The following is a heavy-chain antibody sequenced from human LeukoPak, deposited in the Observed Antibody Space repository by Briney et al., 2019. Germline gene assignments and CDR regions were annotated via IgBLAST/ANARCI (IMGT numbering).Heavy chain of an antibody. Sequence: ASVKVSCKASGYTFTGYYIHWVRQAPGQGLEWMGWINPNSGRTNYAQKFQGRVTMTRDTSINTAYMEFSSLRSDDTAVYYCARVKGGYYLIDYWGQGTLVTVSS. V-gene: IGHV1-2*02. CDR2: INPNSGRT. CDR3: ARVKGGYYLIDY. D-gene: IGHD3-22*01. CDR1: GYTFTGYY. J-gene: IGHJ4*02.